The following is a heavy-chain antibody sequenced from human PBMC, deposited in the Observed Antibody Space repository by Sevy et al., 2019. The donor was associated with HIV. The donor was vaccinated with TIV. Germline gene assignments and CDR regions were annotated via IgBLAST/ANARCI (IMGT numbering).Heavy chain of an antibody. CDR3: ARQPTFYDILTGYSPQYYFDY. J-gene: IGHJ4*02. CDR1: GGSISSYY. Sequence: SEILSLTCTVSGGSISSYYWSWIRQPPGKGLEWIGYIYYSGTTDSNPSLKSRVTMSVDTSKNQFSLKLSSVTAADTAVYYCARQPTFYDILTGYSPQYYFDYWGQGTLVTVSS. CDR2: IYYSGTT. V-gene: IGHV4-59*08. D-gene: IGHD3-9*01.